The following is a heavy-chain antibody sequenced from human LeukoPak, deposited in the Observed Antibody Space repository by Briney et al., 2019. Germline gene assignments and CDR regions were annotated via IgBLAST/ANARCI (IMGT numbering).Heavy chain of an antibody. CDR1: GGSISSYY. V-gene: IGHV4-59*01. J-gene: IGHJ6*03. D-gene: IGHD4-17*01. Sequence: SETLSLTCTVSGGSISSYYWSWIRQPPGKGLEWIGYIYYSGSTNYNPSLKSRVTISVDTSKNQFSLKLSSVTAADTAVYYCARARYGDYVRDYDYYYYMDVWGKGTTVTVSS. CDR3: ARARYGDYVRDYDYYYYMDV. CDR2: IYYSGST.